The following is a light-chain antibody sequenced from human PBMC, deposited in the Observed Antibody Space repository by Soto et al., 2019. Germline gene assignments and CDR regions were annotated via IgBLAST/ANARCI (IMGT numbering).Light chain of an antibody. CDR2: DVT. Sequence: QSALTQPASVSGSPGQSITISCTGTSSDIGGYNYVSWYQQHPGKAPKLIIFDVTYRPSGVSNRFSGSKSGNTASLTISGLQAEDEADYYCTSYTATSTLEVFGGGTK. CDR3: TSYTATSTLEV. CDR1: SSDIGGYNY. V-gene: IGLV2-14*03. J-gene: IGLJ2*01.